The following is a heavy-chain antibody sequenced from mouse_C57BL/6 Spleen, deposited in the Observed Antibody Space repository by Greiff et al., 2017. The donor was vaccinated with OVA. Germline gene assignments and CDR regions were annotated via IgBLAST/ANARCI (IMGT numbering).Heavy chain of an antibody. D-gene: IGHD1-1*01. J-gene: IGHJ2*01. V-gene: IGHV1-26*01. Sequence: EVQLQQSGPELVKPGASVKISCKASGYTFTDYYMNWVKQSHGKSLEWIGDINPNNGGTSYNQKFKGKATLTVDKSSSTAYMELRSLTSEDSAVYYCARRWVTTVVATPFDYWGQGTTLTVSS. CDR3: ARRWVTTVVATPFDY. CDR2: INPNNGGT. CDR1: GYTFTDYY.